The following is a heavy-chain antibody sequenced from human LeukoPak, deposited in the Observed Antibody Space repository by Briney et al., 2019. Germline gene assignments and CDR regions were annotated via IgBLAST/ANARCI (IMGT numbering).Heavy chain of an antibody. D-gene: IGHD6-13*01. Sequence: GGSLRLSCAASGFTFSSYEMNWVRQAPGKGLEWVSYISSSGSTIYYADSVKGRFTISRDNAKNSLYLQMNSLRAEDTAVYYCAKSFGPVIAAAGTGADWGQGTLVTVSS. CDR2: ISSSGSTI. CDR3: AKSFGPVIAAAGTGAD. V-gene: IGHV3-48*03. J-gene: IGHJ4*02. CDR1: GFTFSSYE.